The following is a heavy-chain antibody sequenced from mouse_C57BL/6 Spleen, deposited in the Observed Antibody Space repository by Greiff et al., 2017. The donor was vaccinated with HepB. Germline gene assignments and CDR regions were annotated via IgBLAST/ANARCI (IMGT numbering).Heavy chain of an antibody. J-gene: IGHJ4*01. CDR1: GYSFTDYN. V-gene: IGHV1-39*01. D-gene: IGHD1-1*01. Sequence: EVQLQQSGPELVTPGASVKISCKASGYSFTDYNMNWVKQSNGKSLEWIGVINPNYGTTSYNQKFKGKATLTVDQSSSTAYMQLNSLTSEDTAVYYCASLYGRRTAMDYWGQGTSVTVSS. CDR2: INPNYGTT. CDR3: ASLYGRRTAMDY.